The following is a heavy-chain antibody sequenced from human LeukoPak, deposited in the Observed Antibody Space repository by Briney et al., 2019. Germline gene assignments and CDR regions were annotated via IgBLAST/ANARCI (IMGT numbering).Heavy chain of an antibody. D-gene: IGHD2-2*01. J-gene: IGHJ1*01. CDR3: AKDRPPECSSTSCFAEYFQH. V-gene: IGHV3-30*18. CDR1: GFTFSSYG. CDR2: ISYDGSNK. Sequence: PGGSLRLSCAASGFTFSSYGMHWVRQAPGKGLEWVAVISYDGSNKYYADSVKGRFTISRDNSKNTLYLQMNSLRAEDTAVYYCAKDRPPECSSTSCFAEYFQHRGQGTLVTVSS.